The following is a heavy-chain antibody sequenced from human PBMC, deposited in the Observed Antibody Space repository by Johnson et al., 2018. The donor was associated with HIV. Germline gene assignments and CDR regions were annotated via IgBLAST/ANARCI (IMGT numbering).Heavy chain of an antibody. Sequence: EVQLVESGGGLVQPGGSLKLSCAASGFTFSNVWMTWVRQAPGKGLEWVGRIKRKIEGETTDYAAPVKGRFTISRDDSKNTLYLQMNSLRAEDTAVYYCALGGSWYAFDIWGQGTMVTVSS. CDR2: IKRKIEGETT. CDR3: ALGGSWYAFDI. V-gene: IGHV3-15*01. J-gene: IGHJ3*02. D-gene: IGHD2-15*01. CDR1: GFTFSNVW.